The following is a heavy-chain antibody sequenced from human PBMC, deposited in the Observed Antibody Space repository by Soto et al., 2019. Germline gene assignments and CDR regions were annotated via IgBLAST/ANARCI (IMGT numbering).Heavy chain of an antibody. D-gene: IGHD4-17*01. CDR3: ARRDHYGDYAHAFDV. J-gene: IGHJ3*01. V-gene: IGHV4-4*02. CDR2: IYQSGYA. Sequence: SETLSLTCAVSGGSISSSRWWNWVPQPPGKGLEWIGDIYQSGYANYVPSLKSRLTISVERSKSQISLKMRSVTAADTVISYCARRDHYGDYAHAFDVWGRGTLVAV. CDR1: GGSISSSRW.